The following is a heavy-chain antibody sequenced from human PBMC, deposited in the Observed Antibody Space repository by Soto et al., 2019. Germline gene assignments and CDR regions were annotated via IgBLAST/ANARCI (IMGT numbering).Heavy chain of an antibody. V-gene: IGHV3-30*04. CDR3: VSPHSESSNAFDL. J-gene: IGHJ5*02. CDR1: GXSFSHYS. CDR2: ISYDGENQ. Sequence: GSLRLSCAASGXSFSHYSMHWVRQPPGKGLEWVALISYDGENQYFTDSVRGRFTISRDNSKTAVYLEMNDLSLDYTATYYCVSPHSESSNAFDLWGQGTLVPVSS. D-gene: IGHD3-10*01.